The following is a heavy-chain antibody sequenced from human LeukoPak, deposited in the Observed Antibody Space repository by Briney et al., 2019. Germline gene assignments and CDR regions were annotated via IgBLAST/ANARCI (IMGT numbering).Heavy chain of an antibody. D-gene: IGHD3-10*01. Sequence: GGSLRLSCAASRFTFSSYWMHWVRQAPGKGLVWVSHINGDGSATIYADSVKGRFTISRDNAKNTLYLQMNSLRAEDTAVYYCAKESYGSGSYYNVHNYFDYWGQGTLVTVSS. CDR1: RFTFSSYW. CDR2: INGDGSAT. V-gene: IGHV3-74*01. J-gene: IGHJ4*02. CDR3: AKESYGSGSYYNVHNYFDY.